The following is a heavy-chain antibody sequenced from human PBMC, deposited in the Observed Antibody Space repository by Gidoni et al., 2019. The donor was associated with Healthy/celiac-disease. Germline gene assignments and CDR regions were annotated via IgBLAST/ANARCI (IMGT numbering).Heavy chain of an antibody. J-gene: IGHJ4*02. CDR3: ARDGGGYNSWGRDFDY. V-gene: IGHV1-18*01. CDR1: GYTFTSYG. CDR2: IRAYNGNT. D-gene: IGHD2-21*02. Sequence: VHLVQPGAEVTTPGASVKSSCHASGYTFTSYGISWVRQAPGQGLEWMGWIRAYNGNTNDAQKLRGRVTMTTDTSTSTAYMELRSLRSDDTAVYYCARDGGGYNSWGRDFDYWGQGTLVTVSS.